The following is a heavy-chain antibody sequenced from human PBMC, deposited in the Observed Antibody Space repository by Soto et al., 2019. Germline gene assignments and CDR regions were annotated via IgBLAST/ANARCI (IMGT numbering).Heavy chain of an antibody. Sequence: GASVKVSCKASDYTFTSYGIRWVRQAPGQGPERKGWIIAYNRNTNYAQKIQGRVTMTTDTSTRTAYNELTRLAVDGKAMSYCVREPPVDTAMVWDFDYWGQGTLVTVSS. CDR2: IIAYNRNT. CDR3: VREPPVDTAMVWDFDY. J-gene: IGHJ4*02. D-gene: IGHD5-18*01. V-gene: IGHV1-18*01. CDR1: DYTFTSYG.